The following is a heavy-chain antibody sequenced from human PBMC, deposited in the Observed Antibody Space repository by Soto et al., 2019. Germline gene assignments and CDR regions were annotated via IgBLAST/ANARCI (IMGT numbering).Heavy chain of an antibody. CDR2: ISGSGGST. CDR3: AKGGGLYDSSGYYVDYFDY. V-gene: IGHV3-23*01. Sequence: GGSLRLSCAASGFTFSSYAMSWVRQAPGKGLEWVSAISGSGGSTYYADSVKGRFTISRDNSKNTLYLQMNSLRAEDTAVYYCAKGGGLYDSSGYYVDYFDYWGQGTLVTVSS. CDR1: GFTFSSYA. J-gene: IGHJ4*02. D-gene: IGHD3-22*01.